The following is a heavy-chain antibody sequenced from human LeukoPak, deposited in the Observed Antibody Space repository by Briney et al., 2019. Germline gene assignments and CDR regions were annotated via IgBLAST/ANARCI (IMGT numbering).Heavy chain of an antibody. CDR1: GFTFSSYS. D-gene: IGHD1-14*01. Sequence: GGSLRLSCAASGFTFSSYSMNWVRQAPGKGLEWVSPISSSSSYIYYADSVKGRFTISRDNAKNSLYLQMNSLRAEDTAVYYCARVTPTSPNRGSADYWGQGTLVTVSS. J-gene: IGHJ4*02. CDR3: ARVTPTSPNRGSADY. V-gene: IGHV3-21*01. CDR2: ISSSSSYI.